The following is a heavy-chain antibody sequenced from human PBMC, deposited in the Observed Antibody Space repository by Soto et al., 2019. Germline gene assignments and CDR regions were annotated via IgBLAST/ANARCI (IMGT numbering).Heavy chain of an antibody. D-gene: IGHD3-10*01. CDR1: GFTFSSYS. J-gene: IGHJ4*02. V-gene: IGHV3-21*01. CDR2: ISSSSSST. CDR3: ASNTDGFYY. Sequence: EVHLVGSGGGLVKPGGSLRLSCVASGFTFSSYSMNWVRQAPGKGLEWVSSISSSSSSTYYVDSVKGRFTISRDNAKDSLFMQMTNLRAEDTAVYYCASNTDGFYYWSQGTLVTVSS.